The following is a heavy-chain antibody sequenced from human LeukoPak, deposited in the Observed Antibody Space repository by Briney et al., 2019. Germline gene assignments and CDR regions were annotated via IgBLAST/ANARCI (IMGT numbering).Heavy chain of an antibody. Sequence: PSETPSLTCTVSGGSISSYYRSWIRQPPGKGLEWVGEIHYTGATSYNPSLKSRATISIDTSKNQVSLKLSSVTAADTAVYYCARGNILSGYCFDFWGQGALVTVSS. CDR1: GGSISSYY. CDR3: ARGNILSGYCFDF. CDR2: IHYTGAT. J-gene: IGHJ4*02. D-gene: IGHD3-9*01. V-gene: IGHV4-34*01.